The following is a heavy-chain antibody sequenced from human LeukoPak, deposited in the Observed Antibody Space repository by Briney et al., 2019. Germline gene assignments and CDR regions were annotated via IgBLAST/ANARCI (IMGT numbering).Heavy chain of an antibody. CDR2: ISYDGSNK. Sequence: GGSLRLSCAASGFTFSSYAVHWVRQAPGKGLEWVAVISYDGSNKYYADSVKGRFTISRDNSKNTLYLQMNSLRAGDAAVYYCARGYYGSGSPADYWGQGTLVTVSS. J-gene: IGHJ4*02. CDR3: ARGYYGSGSPADY. D-gene: IGHD3-10*01. V-gene: IGHV3-30*04. CDR1: GFTFSSYA.